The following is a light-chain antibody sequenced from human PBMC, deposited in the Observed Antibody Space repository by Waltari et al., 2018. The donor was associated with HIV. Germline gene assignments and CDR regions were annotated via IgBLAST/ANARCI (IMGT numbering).Light chain of an antibody. Sequence: QSALTQPPSVSGSPGQSVTISCTGTSSDVGAYDRISWSHQPPGTAPKLMIYEVIYRPSWVPDRFSGSKSGNTASLTISGLQAEDEGDYYCSSYTSSNIYVFGTATTVTVL. J-gene: IGLJ1*01. V-gene: IGLV2-18*02. CDR2: EVI. CDR3: SSYTSSNIYV. CDR1: SSDVGAYDR.